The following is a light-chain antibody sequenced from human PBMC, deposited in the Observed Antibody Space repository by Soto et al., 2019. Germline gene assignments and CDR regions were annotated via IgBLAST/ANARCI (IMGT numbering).Light chain of an antibody. CDR1: QSVSSSY. J-gene: IGKJ1*01. CDR3: QQYGSSGT. CDR2: GAS. Sequence: ILWTQSPGTLSLSPGERATLSWRASQSVSSSYLAWYQQKPGQAPRLLIYGASSRATGIPDRLSGSGSGTDFTLTISRLEPEDSAVYYCQQYGSSGTFGQGTKVDIK. V-gene: IGKV3-20*01.